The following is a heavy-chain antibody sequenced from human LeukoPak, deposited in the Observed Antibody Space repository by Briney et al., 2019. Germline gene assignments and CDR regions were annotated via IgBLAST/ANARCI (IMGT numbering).Heavy chain of an antibody. D-gene: IGHD4-17*01. CDR2: IYYSGST. Sequence: SETLSHTCTVSGGSISSSSYYWGWIRQPPGKGLEWIGSIYYSGSTYYNPSLKSRVTISVDTSKNQFSLKLSSVTAADTAVYYCARDVYGDYSHSFYYYMDVWGKGTTVTISS. CDR3: ARDVYGDYSHSFYYYMDV. J-gene: IGHJ6*03. CDR1: GGSISSSSYY. V-gene: IGHV4-39*01.